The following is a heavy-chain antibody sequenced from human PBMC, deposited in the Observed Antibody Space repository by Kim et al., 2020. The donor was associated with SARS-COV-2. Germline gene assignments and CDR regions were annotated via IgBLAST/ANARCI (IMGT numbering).Heavy chain of an antibody. CDR2: IYYSGST. CDR1: GGSISSYY. D-gene: IGHD6-13*01. Sequence: SETLSLTCTVSGGSISSYYWSWIRQPPGKGLEWIGYIYYSGSTNYNPSLKSRVTISVDTSKNQFSLKLSSVTAADTAVYYCARHSAIAAAAKHFDYWGQGTLVTVSS. J-gene: IGHJ4*02. V-gene: IGHV4-59*08. CDR3: ARHSAIAAAAKHFDY.